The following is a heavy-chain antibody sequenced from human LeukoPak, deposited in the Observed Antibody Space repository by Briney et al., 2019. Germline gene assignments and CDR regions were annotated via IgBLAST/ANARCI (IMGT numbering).Heavy chain of an antibody. CDR3: ARTGYSGYVSDFDY. CDR1: GYSISSGYY. J-gene: IGHJ4*02. Sequence: SETLSLTCAVSGYSISSGYYWGWIRQPPGKGLEWIGSIYHSGSTYYNPSHKSRVTISVNTSKNQFSLKLSSVTAADTAVYYCARTGYSGYVSDFDYWGQGTLVTVSS. D-gene: IGHD5-12*01. CDR2: IYHSGST. V-gene: IGHV4-38-2*01.